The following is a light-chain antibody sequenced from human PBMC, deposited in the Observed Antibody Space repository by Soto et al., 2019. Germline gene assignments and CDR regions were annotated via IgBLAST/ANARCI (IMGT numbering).Light chain of an antibody. J-gene: IGKJ1*01. CDR1: QSISSW. V-gene: IGKV1-5*03. Sequence: DIQMTQSPSTLSASVGDRVTITCRASQSISSWLAWYQQKPGKAPKLLIYNASSLESGVPSRFSGSRSVTEFTLTISSLQPDDFATYYCQQFINYPLTFGQGTRVEIK. CDR2: NAS. CDR3: QQFINYPLT.